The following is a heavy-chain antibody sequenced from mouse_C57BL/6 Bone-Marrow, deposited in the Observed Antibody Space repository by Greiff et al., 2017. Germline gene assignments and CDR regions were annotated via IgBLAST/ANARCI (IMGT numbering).Heavy chain of an antibody. Sequence: VKLMESGAELARPGASVKLSCKASGYTFTSYGISWVKQRTGQGLEWIGEIYPRSGNTYYNEKFKGKATLTADKSSSTAYIELRSLTSEDSAVYFCARFPTVVARGYWGQGTTLTVSS. V-gene: IGHV1-81*01. D-gene: IGHD1-1*01. CDR1: GYTFTSYG. CDR3: ARFPTVVARGY. J-gene: IGHJ2*01. CDR2: IYPRSGNT.